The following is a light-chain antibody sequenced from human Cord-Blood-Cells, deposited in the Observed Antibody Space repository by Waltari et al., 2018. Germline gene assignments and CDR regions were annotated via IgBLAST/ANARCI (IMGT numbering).Light chain of an antibody. CDR1: QSISSY. V-gene: IGKV1-39*01. CDR2: AAS. CDR3: QQSYSTPRT. Sequence: DIQMTQSPSSLSASVGDRVTITCRASQSISSYLNWYQQKPGKAPKLLIYAASSLQSGVPSRFSSSGSGTDFTLTISSLQPEDFATYYCQQSYSTPRTFGQGTKLESK. J-gene: IGKJ2*02.